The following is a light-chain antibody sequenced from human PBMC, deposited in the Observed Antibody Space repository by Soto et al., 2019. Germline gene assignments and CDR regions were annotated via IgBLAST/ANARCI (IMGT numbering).Light chain of an antibody. CDR1: QSITTW. V-gene: IGKV1-17*01. CDR2: AAS. J-gene: IGKJ1*01. Sequence: IPKTQSPSTVSAYVGASVTVTCRASQSITTWLAWYQQKPGKAPKRLIYAASSLQSGVPSRFSGSGSGTEFTLTISSLQPEDFAPYYCLQHNSYPRTFGQGTKVDIK. CDR3: LQHNSYPRT.